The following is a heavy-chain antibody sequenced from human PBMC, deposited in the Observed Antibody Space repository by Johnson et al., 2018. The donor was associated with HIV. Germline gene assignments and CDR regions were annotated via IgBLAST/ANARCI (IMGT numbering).Heavy chain of an antibody. D-gene: IGHD6-13*01. V-gene: IGHV3-30*02. Sequence: QVQLVESGGGVVQPGRSLTLSCAASGFSFSSYGIHWVRQAPGKGLEWVAFTQYDGSNKYYAEFVKGRFTISRDNSKNTLYLQMNSLRAGDTAVYYCARHKGQQYDTVDIWGQGTMVTVSS. CDR3: ARHKGQQYDTVDI. CDR2: TQYDGSNK. CDR1: GFSFSSYG. J-gene: IGHJ3*02.